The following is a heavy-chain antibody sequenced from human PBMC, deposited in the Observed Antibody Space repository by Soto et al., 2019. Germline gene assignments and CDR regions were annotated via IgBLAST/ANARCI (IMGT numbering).Heavy chain of an antibody. Sequence: QVQLVQSGTEVKRPGASVKVSCKASGYTFSTYAISWVRQTPGQGLEWMGWISAYIGNTNYAQKLQGRVTMTTDTSTSTAFMELRSLRSDDTAVYYCARGGASDYYYGMDVWGQGTTVTVSS. CDR1: GYTFSTYA. CDR3: ARGGASDYYYGMDV. J-gene: IGHJ6*02. V-gene: IGHV1-18*01. CDR2: ISAYIGNT.